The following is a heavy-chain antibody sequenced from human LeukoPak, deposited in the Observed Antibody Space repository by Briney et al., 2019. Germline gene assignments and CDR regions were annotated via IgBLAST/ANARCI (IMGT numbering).Heavy chain of an antibody. D-gene: IGHD1-26*01. V-gene: IGHV4-4*09. J-gene: IGHJ3*02. CDR2: IYTSGST. CDR3: ASGGSYSDAFDI. CDR1: GGSISSYY. Sequence: SETLSLTCTVSGGSISSYYWSWIRQPPGKGLEWIGYIYTSGSTNYNPSLKSRVTISVGTSKNQFSLKLSSVTAADTAVYYCASGGSYSDAFDIWGQGTMVTVSS.